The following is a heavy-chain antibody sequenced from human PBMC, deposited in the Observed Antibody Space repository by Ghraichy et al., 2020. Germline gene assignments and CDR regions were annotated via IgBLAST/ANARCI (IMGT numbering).Heavy chain of an antibody. V-gene: IGHV1-24*01. CDR1: GYTLTELS. CDR2: FDPEDGET. J-gene: IGHJ3*02. CDR3: AGVETFGVGVAFDDAFDI. Sequence: ASVKVSCKVSGYTLTELSMHWVRQAPGKGLEWMGGFDPEDGETIYAQKFQGRVTMTEDTSTDTAYMELSSLRSEDTAVYYCAGVETFGVGVAFDDAFDIWGQGTIFTVSS. D-gene: IGHD3-3*01.